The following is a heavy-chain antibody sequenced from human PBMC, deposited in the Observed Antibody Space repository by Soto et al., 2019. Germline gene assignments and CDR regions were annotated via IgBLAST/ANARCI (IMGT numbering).Heavy chain of an antibody. CDR3: ASRRITMVREAAFGIYYYGMYV. CDR1: GGSFSGYY. Sequence: QVQLQQWGAGLLKPSETLSLTCAVYGGSFSGYYWCWIRQPPGKGLEWIGEINHSGSTNYNPSLKSRVTISVHTSKNQFTLKLSSVTPADAAVYYCASRRITMVREAAFGIYYYGMYVWGQGTTVTVSS. V-gene: IGHV4-34*01. J-gene: IGHJ6*02. D-gene: IGHD3-10*01. CDR2: INHSGST.